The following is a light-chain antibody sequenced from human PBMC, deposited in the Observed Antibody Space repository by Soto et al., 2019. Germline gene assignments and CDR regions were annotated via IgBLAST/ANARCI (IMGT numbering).Light chain of an antibody. V-gene: IGKV4-1*01. CDR3: QQYYDTPWT. Sequence: DIVMTQSPDSLAVSLGERATIKCKSSQSLLYNVNNKNYLGWYQQKAGQPPKLLLYWASYRESGVPDRFSGSGSRTDFALTISSMQVEDVVVYYCQQYYDTPWTFGQGTKVEIK. CDR1: QSLLYNVNNKNY. CDR2: WAS. J-gene: IGKJ1*01.